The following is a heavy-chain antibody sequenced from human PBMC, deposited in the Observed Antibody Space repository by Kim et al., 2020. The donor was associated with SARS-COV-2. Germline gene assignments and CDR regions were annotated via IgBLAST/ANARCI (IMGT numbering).Heavy chain of an antibody. V-gene: IGHV4-39*01. Sequence: SETLSLTCSVSGGSISSSDYYWGWIRQPPGKGLEWIATIFYSGSTYYNPSLKGRVTISVDTSKKQFSLRLSSVTAADAAVYYCARHLRNWYFDLWGRGTL. CDR2: IFYSGST. CDR3: ARHLRNWYFDL. CDR1: GGSISSSDYY. J-gene: IGHJ2*01.